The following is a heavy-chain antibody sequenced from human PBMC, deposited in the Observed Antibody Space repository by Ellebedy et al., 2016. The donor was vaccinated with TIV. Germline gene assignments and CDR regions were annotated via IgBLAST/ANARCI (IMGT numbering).Heavy chain of an antibody. J-gene: IGHJ6*03. CDR2: ISYDGSNK. CDR1: GFTFSSYA. V-gene: IGHV3-30-3*02. D-gene: IGHD3-10*01. CDR3: AKPSFGEARYYYYMDV. Sequence: GGSLRLXXAASGFTFSSYAMHWVRQAPGKGLEWVAVISYDGSNKYYADSVKGRFTISRDNSKNTLYLQMNSLRAEDTAVYYCAKPSFGEARYYYYMDVWGKGTTVTVSS.